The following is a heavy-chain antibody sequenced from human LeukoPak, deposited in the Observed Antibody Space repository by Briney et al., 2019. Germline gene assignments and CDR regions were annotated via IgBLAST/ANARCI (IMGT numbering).Heavy chain of an antibody. J-gene: IGHJ5*02. D-gene: IGHD3-3*01. CDR3: ARDSPPAYYDFWSGPGPWFDP. CDR1: GGSFSAYY. V-gene: IGHV4-34*01. CDR2: INHSGST. Sequence: PSETLSLTCAVYGGSFSAYYWSWIRQPPGQGLEWIGEINHSGSTNYNPSLKSRVTISVDTSKNQLSLKVSSVTAADTAVYYCARDSPPAYYDFWSGPGPWFDPWGQGTLVTVSS.